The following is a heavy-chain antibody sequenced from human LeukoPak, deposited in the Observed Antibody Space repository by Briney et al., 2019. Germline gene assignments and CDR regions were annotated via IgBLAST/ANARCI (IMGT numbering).Heavy chain of an antibody. Sequence: GASVKVSCKASGGTFSSYAISWVRQAPGQGLEWMGGIIPIFGTANYAQKFQGRVTITADESTSTAYMELSSLRSEDTAVYYCARDPVLVGATEYYFDYWGQGTLVTVSS. J-gene: IGHJ4*02. CDR2: IIPIFGTA. CDR1: GGTFSSYA. D-gene: IGHD1-26*01. V-gene: IGHV1-69*13. CDR3: ARDPVLVGATEYYFDY.